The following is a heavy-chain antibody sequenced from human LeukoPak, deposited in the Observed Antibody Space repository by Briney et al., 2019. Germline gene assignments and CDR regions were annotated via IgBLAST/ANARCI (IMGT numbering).Heavy chain of an antibody. CDR2: INHSGST. J-gene: IGHJ5*02. D-gene: IGHD6-19*01. Sequence: SETLSLTCAVYGGSFSGYYWSWIRQPPGKGLEWIGEINHSGSTNYNPSLKSRVTISVDTSKNQFSLKLSSVTAADTAVYYCARQAMYSSGWYRGNWFDLWGQGTLVTVSS. CDR1: GGSFSGYY. V-gene: IGHV4-34*01. CDR3: ARQAMYSSGWYRGNWFDL.